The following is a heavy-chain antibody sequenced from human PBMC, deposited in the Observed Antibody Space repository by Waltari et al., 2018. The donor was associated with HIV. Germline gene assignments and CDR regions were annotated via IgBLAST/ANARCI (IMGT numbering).Heavy chain of an antibody. CDR3: ARYDRVLGGGRNWFDP. V-gene: IGHV4-4*07. CDR2: ISTSGRT. Sequence: QVQLQESGPGLVKPSETLSLSCTVSGGSISSYFWTWIRQPAGKGLEWIGRISTSGRTNFNPSLQSRVTIAGDTSKNQFSLKLSSVTAADAAVYYCARYDRVLGGGRNWFDPWGQGTLVTVSS. D-gene: IGHD3-16*01. J-gene: IGHJ5*02. CDR1: GGSISSYF.